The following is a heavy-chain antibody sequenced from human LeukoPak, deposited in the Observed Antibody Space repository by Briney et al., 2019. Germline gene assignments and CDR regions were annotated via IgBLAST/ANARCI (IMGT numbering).Heavy chain of an antibody. D-gene: IGHD6-19*01. Sequence: GGSLRLSCAASGYTFSSYGMHWVRQAPGKGLEWVAVISYDGSNKYYADSVKGRFTISRDNSKNTLYLQMNSLRAEDTAVYYCARDPSGSSGWYSPPYFDYWGQGTLVTVSS. V-gene: IGHV3-30*03. CDR3: ARDPSGSSGWYSPPYFDY. CDR1: GYTFSSYG. CDR2: ISYDGSNK. J-gene: IGHJ4*02.